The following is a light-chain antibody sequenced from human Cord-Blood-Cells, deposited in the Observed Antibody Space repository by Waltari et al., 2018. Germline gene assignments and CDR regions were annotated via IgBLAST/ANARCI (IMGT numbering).Light chain of an antibody. CDR3: QQNYSTPYT. CDR1: QSISSY. CDR2: AAS. Sequence: SQLTQPPSSLSPSEGDRVSITGRASQSISSYLNLYQKKPENAPKLLIYAASSLQSGVPSRFSGSGSGTDFTLTISRLQPEDFATYYCQQNYSTPYTFGQGTKLEIK. J-gene: IGKJ2*01. V-gene: IGKV1-39*01.